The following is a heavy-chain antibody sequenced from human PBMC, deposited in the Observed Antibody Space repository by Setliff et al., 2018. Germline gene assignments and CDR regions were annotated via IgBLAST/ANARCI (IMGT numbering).Heavy chain of an antibody. Sequence: GGSLRLSCAVSGFTFDDYAMHWVRQAPGKGLEWVSGVSWNSGDIGYADSVKGRFTISRDNAKNSLYLQMNSLRAEDTAVYYCARGPNGDYVGAFDPWGQGILVTVSS. J-gene: IGHJ5*02. V-gene: IGHV3-9*01. CDR3: ARGPNGDYVGAFDP. CDR1: GFTFDDYA. D-gene: IGHD4-17*01. CDR2: VSWNSGDI.